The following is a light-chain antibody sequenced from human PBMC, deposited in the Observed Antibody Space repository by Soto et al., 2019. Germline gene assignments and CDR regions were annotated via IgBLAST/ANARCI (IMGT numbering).Light chain of an antibody. CDR3: SSYTSIIAVV. J-gene: IGLJ2*01. Sequence: QSVLTQPASVSGSPGQSITISCTGTSNDIGPYNYVSWYQQHPGKATRLLIYDVTNRPSGVSDRCSGSKSGRTASLTISGLQAEDEADYYCSSYTSIIAVVFGGGTKLTVL. CDR1: SNDIGPYNY. V-gene: IGLV2-14*03. CDR2: DVT.